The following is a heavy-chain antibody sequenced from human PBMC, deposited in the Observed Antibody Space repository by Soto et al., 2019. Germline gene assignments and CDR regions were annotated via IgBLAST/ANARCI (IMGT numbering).Heavy chain of an antibody. D-gene: IGHD6-19*01. CDR3: AKNRNTGVAGTSCWFDP. J-gene: IGHJ5*02. CDR1: GFTFSNYD. CDR2: ISGSGGTT. V-gene: IGHV3-23*01. Sequence: PGGSLRLSCAASGFTFSNYDMSWARQAPGKGLEWVSAISGSGGTTYYADSVKGRFTISRDNSKNTLYLQMNTLRAEDTAVYYCAKNRNTGVAGTSCWFDPWGQGTLVTVSS.